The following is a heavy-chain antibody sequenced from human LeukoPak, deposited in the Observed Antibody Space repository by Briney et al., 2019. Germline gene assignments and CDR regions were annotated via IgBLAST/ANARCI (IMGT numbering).Heavy chain of an antibody. CDR3: ARRPYWYFDL. Sequence: SETLSLTCSVSSDSISTHSWSWIRQPAGKRLEWIGHISPSGNTNYNPSLKSRVTMSLDASKNHFSLKLTSVTAADTAVYDCARRPYWYFDLWGRGTLVTVSS. V-gene: IGHV4-4*07. CDR1: SDSISTHS. CDR2: ISPSGNT. J-gene: IGHJ2*01. D-gene: IGHD6-6*01.